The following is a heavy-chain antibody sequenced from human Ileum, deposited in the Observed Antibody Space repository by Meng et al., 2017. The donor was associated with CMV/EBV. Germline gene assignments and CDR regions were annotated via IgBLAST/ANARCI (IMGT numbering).Heavy chain of an antibody. V-gene: IGHV4-34*01. D-gene: IGHD1-26*01. CDR1: VGSFSSFS. CDR3: TRGRVGDWGFDF. Sequence: WGAGLLNPSATLPLPCGVNVGSFSSFSWTWIRQPPGKGPEWIGGINHRGTTNYSPSLKSRVTISIDTSKKQFSLRLSSLTAADTAVYYCTRGRVGDWGFDFWGQGTLVTVSS. J-gene: IGHJ4*02. CDR2: INHRGTT.